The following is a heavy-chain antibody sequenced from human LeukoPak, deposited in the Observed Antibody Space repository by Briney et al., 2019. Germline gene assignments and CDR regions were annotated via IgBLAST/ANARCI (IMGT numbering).Heavy chain of an antibody. CDR1: GGSISSVDYY. D-gene: IGHD1-26*01. V-gene: IGHV4-30-4*01. Sequence: SETLSLTCTVSGGSISSVDYYWSWIRQPPGKGLEWIGYIYYSDSTYYNPSLESRVTIAVDTSKNQFSLKLSSVTAADTAVYYCARGGTDYYFDYWGQGTLVTVSS. CDR2: IYYSDST. CDR3: ARGGTDYYFDY. J-gene: IGHJ4*02.